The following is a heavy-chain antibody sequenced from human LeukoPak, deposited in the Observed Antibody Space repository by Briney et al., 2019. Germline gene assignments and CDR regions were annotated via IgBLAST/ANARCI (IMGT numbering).Heavy chain of an antibody. D-gene: IGHD1-1*01. CDR3: AKDLIPTGTLDY. J-gene: IGHJ4*02. CDR1: GFTFSSYG. Sequence: GGSLRLSCAASGFTFSSYGMHWVRQAPGKGLKWVAFIRYDGSNKYYADSVKGRFTISRDNSKNTLYLQMNSLRAEDTAVYYCAKDLIPTGTLDYWGQGTLVTVSS. V-gene: IGHV3-30*02. CDR2: IRYDGSNK.